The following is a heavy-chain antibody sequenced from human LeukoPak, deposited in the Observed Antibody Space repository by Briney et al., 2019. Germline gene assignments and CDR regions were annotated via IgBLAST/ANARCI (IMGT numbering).Heavy chain of an antibody. CDR3: AKGRGAVAADFDY. D-gene: IGHD6-19*01. V-gene: IGHV3-48*04. Sequence: GGSLRLSCAASGFTFSSYSMNWVRQAPGKGLEWVSYISSSSSTIYYADSVKGRFTISRDNAKNSLYLQMNSLRAEDMALYYCAKGRGAVAADFDYWGQGTLVTVSS. J-gene: IGHJ4*02. CDR2: ISSSSSTI. CDR1: GFTFSSYS.